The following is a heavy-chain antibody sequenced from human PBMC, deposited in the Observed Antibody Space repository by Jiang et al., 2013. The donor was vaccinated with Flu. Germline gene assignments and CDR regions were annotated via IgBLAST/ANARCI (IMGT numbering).Heavy chain of an antibody. CDR3: ARDSTAMVYRYYYYGMDV. Sequence: TANYAQKFQGRVTITADESTSTAYMELSSLRSEDTAVYYCARDSTAMVYRYYYYGMDVWGQGTTVTVSS. D-gene: IGHD5-18*01. J-gene: IGHJ6*02. V-gene: IGHV1-69*01. CDR2: TA.